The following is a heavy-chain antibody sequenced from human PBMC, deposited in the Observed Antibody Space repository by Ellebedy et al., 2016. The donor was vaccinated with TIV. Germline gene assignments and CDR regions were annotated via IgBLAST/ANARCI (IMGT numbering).Heavy chain of an antibody. CDR3: ARWRPTVVTPGLAEDYYYYYGMDV. Sequence: ASVTVSCXASGYTFTGYYMHWVRQAPGQGLEWMGWINPNSGGTNYAQKFQGWVTMTRDTSISTAYMELSRLRSDDTAVYYCARWRPTVVTPGLAEDYYYYYGMDVWGQGTTVTVSS. CDR2: INPNSGGT. D-gene: IGHD4-23*01. CDR1: GYTFTGYY. V-gene: IGHV1-2*04. J-gene: IGHJ6*02.